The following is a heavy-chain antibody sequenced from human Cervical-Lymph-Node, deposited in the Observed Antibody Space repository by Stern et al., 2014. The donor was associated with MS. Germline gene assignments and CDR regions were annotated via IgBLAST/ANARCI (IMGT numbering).Heavy chain of an antibody. J-gene: IGHJ4*02. CDR3: ARDQGGIAAD. D-gene: IGHD6-13*01. V-gene: IGHV1-69*01. CDR1: GDSFSTFT. CDR2: IDPMFRTP. Sequence: VQLVESGAEVKKPGSSVKVSCKASGDSFSTFTISWVRQAPGQGLEWMGWIDPMFRTPNYAQKVQGRVTITADESTSTAYMELSGLRSEDTATYFCARDQGGIAADWGQGTRVTVSS.